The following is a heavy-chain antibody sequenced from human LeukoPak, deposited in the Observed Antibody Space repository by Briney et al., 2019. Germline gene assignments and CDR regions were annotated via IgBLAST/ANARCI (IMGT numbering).Heavy chain of an antibody. D-gene: IGHD1-26*01. J-gene: IGHJ3*02. CDR3: ARVNSGSYWVGAFDI. CDR1: GYSFTSYW. Sequence: PGASLQISCKGSGYSFTSYWIGWVRQLPGKGLEWMGIIYPGDSDTRYSPSFQGQVTISADKSISTAYLQWSSLKASDTAMYYCARVNSGSYWVGAFDIWGQGTMVTVSS. CDR2: IYPGDSDT. V-gene: IGHV5-51*03.